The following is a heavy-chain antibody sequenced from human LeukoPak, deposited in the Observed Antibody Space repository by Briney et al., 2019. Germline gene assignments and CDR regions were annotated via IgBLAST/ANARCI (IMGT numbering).Heavy chain of an antibody. V-gene: IGHV1-8*01. Sequence: ASVKVSCKASGYTFTSYDINWVRQATGQGLEWMGWMNPNSGNTGYAQKLQGRVTMTRNTSISTAYMELSSLRSEDTAVYYCARGLRRAIEFIYWGQGTLVTVSS. D-gene: IGHD3-16*02. CDR3: ARGLRRAIEFIY. J-gene: IGHJ4*02. CDR2: MNPNSGNT. CDR1: GYTFTSYD.